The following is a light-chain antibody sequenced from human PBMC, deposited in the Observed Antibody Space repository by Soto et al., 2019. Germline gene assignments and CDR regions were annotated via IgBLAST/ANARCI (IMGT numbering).Light chain of an antibody. CDR3: QQSYGTPPT. Sequence: DIQMTQSPSSLSASVGDRVTITCRASQSIRTSLNWYQQKPGKAPKLLIYGGFSLQSGAPSRFSGSGSGTDFTLTISSLQPEDFAVYYCQQSYGTPPTFGQGTKVEIK. CDR2: GGF. J-gene: IGKJ2*01. V-gene: IGKV1-39*01. CDR1: QSIRTS.